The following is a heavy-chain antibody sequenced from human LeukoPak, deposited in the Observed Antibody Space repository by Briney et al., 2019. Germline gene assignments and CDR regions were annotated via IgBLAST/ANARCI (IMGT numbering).Heavy chain of an antibody. Sequence: PGRSLRLSCAASGFTFDDYAMHWVRQAPGKGLEWVSGISWNSGSIGYVDSVKGRFTISRDNAKNSLYLQMNSLRAEDMALYYCAAAYDFWSGLHYWGQGTLVTVSS. V-gene: IGHV3-9*03. CDR2: ISWNSGSI. D-gene: IGHD3-3*01. CDR3: AAAYDFWSGLHY. J-gene: IGHJ4*02. CDR1: GFTFDDYA.